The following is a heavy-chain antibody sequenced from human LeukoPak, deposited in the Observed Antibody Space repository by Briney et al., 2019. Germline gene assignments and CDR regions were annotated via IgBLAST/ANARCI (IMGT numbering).Heavy chain of an antibody. CDR3: ARVGGITMIVVLITDAFDI. V-gene: IGHV4-34*01. D-gene: IGHD3-22*01. CDR2: INHSGST. J-gene: IGHJ3*02. Sequence: SETLSPTCAVYGGSFSGYYWSWIRQPPGKGLEWIGEINHSGSTNYNPSLKSRVTISVDTSKNQFSLKLSSVTAADTAVYYCARVGGITMIVVLITDAFDIWGQGTMVTVSS. CDR1: GGSFSGYY.